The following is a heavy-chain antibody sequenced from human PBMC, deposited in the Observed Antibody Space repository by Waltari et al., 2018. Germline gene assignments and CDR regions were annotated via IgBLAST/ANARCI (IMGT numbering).Heavy chain of an antibody. CDR1: GYTFTGYY. CDR2: SNPNSGGT. V-gene: IGHV1-2*06. CDR3: ARDLDGTLNDY. J-gene: IGHJ4*02. Sequence: QVQLVQSGAEVKKPGASVKVSCKASGYTFTGYYMHWVRQAPGQGLEWMGRSNPNSGGTNNAQKCQGRVTMTRDTSISTAYMELSRLRSDDTAVYYCARDLDGTLNDYWGQGTLVTVSS.